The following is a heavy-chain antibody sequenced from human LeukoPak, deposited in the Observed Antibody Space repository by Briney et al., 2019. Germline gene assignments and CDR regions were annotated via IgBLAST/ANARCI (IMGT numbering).Heavy chain of an antibody. D-gene: IGHD3-22*01. CDR3: ATDLSSGYHGGHDY. CDR1: GYTFTELS. V-gene: IGHV1-24*01. J-gene: IGHJ4*02. Sequence: ASVKVSCKVSGYTFTELSMHWVRQAPGKGLEWMGGFDPEDGETIYAQKFQGRVTMTEDTSTDTAYMELSSLRSEDTAVYYCATDLSSGYHGGHDYWGQGTLVTVSS. CDR2: FDPEDGET.